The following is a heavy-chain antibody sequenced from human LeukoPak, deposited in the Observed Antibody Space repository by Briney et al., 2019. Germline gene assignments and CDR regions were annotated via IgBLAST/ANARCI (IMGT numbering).Heavy chain of an antibody. V-gene: IGHV3-48*03. J-gene: IGHJ6*02. CDR3: ARDRVVSAATGYYYYGMDV. CDR1: GFTFSSYE. Sequence: PGGSLRLSCAASGFTFSSYEMNWVRQAPGKGLEWVSYISSSGSTIYYADSVKGRFTISRDNAKNSLYLQMNSLRAEDTAVYYCARDRVVSAATGYYYYGMDVWGQGTTVTVSS. CDR2: ISSSGSTI. D-gene: IGHD2-2*01.